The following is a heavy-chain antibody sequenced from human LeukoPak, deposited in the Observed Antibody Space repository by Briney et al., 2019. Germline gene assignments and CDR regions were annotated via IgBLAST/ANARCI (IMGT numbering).Heavy chain of an antibody. D-gene: IGHD3-3*01. CDR1: GYTFTSYG. Sequence: ASVKVSCKASGYTFTSYGISWVRQAPGQGLEWMGWISAYNGNTNYAQTLQGRVTMTTDTSTSTAYMELRSLRYDDTAVYYCASQNRESSFWLRGSGHRGPVSVW. CDR2: ISAYNGNT. J-gene: IGHJ6*01. CDR3: ASQNRESSFWLRGSGHRGPVSV. V-gene: IGHV1-18*01.